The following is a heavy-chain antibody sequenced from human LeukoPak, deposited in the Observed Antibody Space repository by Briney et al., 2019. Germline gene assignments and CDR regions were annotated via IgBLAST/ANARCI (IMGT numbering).Heavy chain of an antibody. CDR3: ARGGPGPMIVVNYYFDY. V-gene: IGHV3-7*01. CDR2: IKQDGSEK. CDR1: GFTFSTYG. J-gene: IGHJ4*02. D-gene: IGHD3-22*01. Sequence: GGSLRLSCAASGFTFSTYGMHWVRQAPGKGLEWVANIKQDGSEKYYVDSVKGRFTISRDNAKNSLYLQMNSLRAEDTAVYYYARGGPGPMIVVNYYFDYWGQGTLVTVSS.